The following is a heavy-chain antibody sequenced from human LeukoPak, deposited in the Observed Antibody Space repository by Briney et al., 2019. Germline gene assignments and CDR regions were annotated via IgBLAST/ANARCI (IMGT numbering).Heavy chain of an antibody. CDR3: TRAVAGHPD. J-gene: IGHJ4*02. D-gene: IGHD6-19*01. CDR1: GVPFSNYY. CDR2: INHSGYT. V-gene: IGHV4-34*01. Sequence: SETLSLTCAVSGVPFSNYYWSGVRESPRQGLEWIGEINHSGYTNYNPSLKSRVTMSIDKSKNQFSLRLTSVTAADAGVYYCTRAVAGHPDWGQGTLVTVSS.